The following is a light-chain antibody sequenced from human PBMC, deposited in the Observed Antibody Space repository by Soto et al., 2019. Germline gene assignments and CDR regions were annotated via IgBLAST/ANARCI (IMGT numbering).Light chain of an antibody. CDR1: QTIGTY. J-gene: IGKJ1*01. V-gene: IGKV1-39*01. CDR3: QQSYNTPLT. CDR2: DAS. Sequence: IEFTQSPSSLAASVGDRVTITCRASQTIGTYLNWYRHKSGAAPELLIYDASTLQSGVPSRFRGGASGTDFTLTISSLQLDDFATYYCQQSYNTPLTFGQGTKVDIK.